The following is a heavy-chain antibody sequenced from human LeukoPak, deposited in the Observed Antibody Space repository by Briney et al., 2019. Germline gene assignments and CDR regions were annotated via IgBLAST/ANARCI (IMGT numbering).Heavy chain of an antibody. V-gene: IGHV3-23*01. J-gene: IGHJ4*02. CDR1: GFTFSNYG. Sequence: GGSLRLSCAASGFTFSNYGMNWVRQAPGKGLEWVSAISGSGGNTDYADSVKGRFTISRDNSKNTLYLQMNSLRAEDTAVYYCAKDGILTNYPNYFDYWGQGTLVTVSS. D-gene: IGHD3-9*01. CDR2: ISGSGGNT. CDR3: AKDGILTNYPNYFDY.